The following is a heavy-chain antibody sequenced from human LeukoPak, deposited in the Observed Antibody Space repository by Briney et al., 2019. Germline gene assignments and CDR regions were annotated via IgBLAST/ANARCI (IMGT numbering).Heavy chain of an antibody. CDR3: ARRGEWLLYHYFDY. J-gene: IGHJ4*02. V-gene: IGHV4-39*01. CDR2: FHYSGST. D-gene: IGHD3-3*01. Sequence: SETLSLTCTVSGGSISSSSFYWGWNRQPPGKGLAWIGSFHYSGSTFYNPSLKSRVTISVDTSENQFSLKLGSVTAADTAVCYCARRGEWLLYHYFDYWGQGSLVTVSS. CDR1: GGSISSSSFY.